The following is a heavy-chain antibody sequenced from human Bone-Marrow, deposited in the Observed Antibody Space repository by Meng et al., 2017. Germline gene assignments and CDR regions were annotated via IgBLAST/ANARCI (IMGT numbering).Heavy chain of an antibody. V-gene: IGHV3-30*01. J-gene: IGHJ4*02. Sequence: QVQLVESGGGVVQPGRSLRLSCAASGFTFSSYAMHWVRQAPGKGLEWVAVISYDGSNKYYADSVKGRFTISRDNSKNTLYLQMNSLRAEDTAVYYCASDYDSSGYPDYWGQGTLVTVSS. CDR1: GFTFSSYA. CDR3: ASDYDSSGYPDY. CDR2: ISYDGSNK. D-gene: IGHD3-22*01.